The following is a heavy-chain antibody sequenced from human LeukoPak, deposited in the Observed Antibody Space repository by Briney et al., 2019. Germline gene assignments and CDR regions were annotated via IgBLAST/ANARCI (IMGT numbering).Heavy chain of an antibody. Sequence: PSETLSLTCTVSGGSISSGSYYWSWIRQPAGKGLEWIGRIYTSGSTNYNPSLKSRVTISVDTSKNQFSLKLSSVTAADTAVYYCASLGGYGVEDYWGQGTLVTVSS. J-gene: IGHJ4*02. D-gene: IGHD5-12*01. CDR2: IYTSGST. V-gene: IGHV4-61*02. CDR3: ASLGGYGVEDY. CDR1: GGSISSGSYY.